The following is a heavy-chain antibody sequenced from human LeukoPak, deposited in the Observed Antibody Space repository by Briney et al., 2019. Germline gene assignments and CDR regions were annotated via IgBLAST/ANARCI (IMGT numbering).Heavy chain of an antibody. J-gene: IGHJ4*02. CDR1: GGAISSYY. D-gene: IGHD4-11*01. Sequence: SETLSLTCTVSGGAISSYYWSWIRQPPGKGLEWIGYIYYSGSTNYNPSLKSRVTISVDTSRNQFSLKLSSVNTADTAVYYCARESISTTGGNFDYWGQGTLVTVSS. V-gene: IGHV4-59*01. CDR2: IYYSGST. CDR3: ARESISTTGGNFDY.